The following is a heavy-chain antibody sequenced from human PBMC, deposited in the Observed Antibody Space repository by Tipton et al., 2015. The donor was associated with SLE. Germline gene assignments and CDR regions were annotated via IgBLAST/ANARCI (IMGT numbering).Heavy chain of an antibody. CDR1: GGSMNDYY. V-gene: IGHV4-59*08. CDR3: ARVGCSNTNCLIRGWDV. D-gene: IGHD2-2*01. J-gene: IGHJ6*02. CDR2: IYYTGSS. Sequence: TLSLTCTVSGGSMNDYYWSWIRQPPGKGLEWIGYIYYTGSSNHNPSLKGRVTMSVDTSKNQFSLKVNSVTAADTAVYYCARVGCSNTNCLIRGWDVWGQGTTVTVSS.